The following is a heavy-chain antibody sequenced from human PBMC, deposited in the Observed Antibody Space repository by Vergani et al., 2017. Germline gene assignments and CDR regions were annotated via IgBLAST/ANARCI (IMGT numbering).Heavy chain of an antibody. CDR3: AKDRPRDWETPLFLFDY. CDR1: GFTFTSYG. D-gene: IGHD1-26*01. V-gene: IGHV3-23*04. CDR2: ISASGGST. J-gene: IGHJ4*02. Sequence: EVQLVESGGGLVQPGRSLRLSCAASGFTFTSYGISWVRQAPGKGLEWVSGISASGGSTYYTDSVKGRFIISRDISKNTLYLQMSSLRADDTAVYYCAKDRPRDWETPLFLFDYWGQGTLVAVSS.